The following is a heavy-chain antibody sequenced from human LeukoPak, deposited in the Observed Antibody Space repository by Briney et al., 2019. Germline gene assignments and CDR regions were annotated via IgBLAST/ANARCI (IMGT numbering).Heavy chain of an antibody. CDR1: GGSINSSSYY. J-gene: IGHJ4*02. CDR3: ARVADYSNDY. Sequence: SETLSLTCTVSGGSINSSSYYWGWTRQPPGKGVEWIGTIYYSGTTYYHPSVKSRVTISVDTSKNQFCLKLSSVTAADTAVYYCARVADYSNDYWGQGTLVTVSS. V-gene: IGHV4-39*07. D-gene: IGHD2-15*01. CDR2: IYYSGTT.